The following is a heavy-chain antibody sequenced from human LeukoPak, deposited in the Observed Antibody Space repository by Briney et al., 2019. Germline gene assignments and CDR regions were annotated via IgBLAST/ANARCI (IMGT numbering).Heavy chain of an antibody. CDR1: GFTFDNYA. Sequence: GRSLRLSCAASGFTFDNYAMHWVRQAPGRGLEWVSGIAWSSGNPGFAVSVKGRFTISRDNAENSLYLQMNSLTPEYTAFYFCAKDMNSYGSGSSYNPWGPFDSWGQGPLVTVSS. CDR3: AKDMNSYGSGSSYNPWGPFDS. V-gene: IGHV3-9*01. CDR2: IAWSSGNP. J-gene: IGHJ4*02. D-gene: IGHD3-10*01.